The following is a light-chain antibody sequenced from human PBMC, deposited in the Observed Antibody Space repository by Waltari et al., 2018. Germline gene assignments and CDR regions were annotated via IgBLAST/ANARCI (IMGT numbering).Light chain of an antibody. J-gene: IGLJ2*01. Sequence: QSALTQPASVSGSPGQSITISCTGTNSDIGSYNYVSWYQQHPGKAPKLMIYDVSKRPSGVSSRFSGSKSGNTASLTISGLQTEDEADYYCNSYTSSNTLVFGGGTKLTVL. CDR3: NSYTSSNTLV. CDR1: NSDIGSYNY. CDR2: DVS. V-gene: IGLV2-14*03.